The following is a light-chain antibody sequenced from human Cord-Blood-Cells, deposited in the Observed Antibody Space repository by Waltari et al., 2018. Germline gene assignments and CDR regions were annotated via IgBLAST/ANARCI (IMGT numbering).Light chain of an antibody. CDR2: LEGSGSY. CDR1: SGHSSYI. Sequence: QPVLTQSSSASASLGSSVKLTCTLSSGHSSYIIAWPQQQPGKAPRYLMKLEGSGSYNKGSGVPDRFSGSSSGADRYITISNLQSEDEADYYCETWDSNTHWVFGGGTKLTVL. CDR3: ETWDSNTHWV. V-gene: IGLV4-60*03. J-gene: IGLJ3*02.